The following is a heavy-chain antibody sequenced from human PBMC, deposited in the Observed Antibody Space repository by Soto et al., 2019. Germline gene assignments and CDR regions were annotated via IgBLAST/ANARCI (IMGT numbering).Heavy chain of an antibody. V-gene: IGHV3-21*01. CDR3: ARGLDIVVGPAATGYYYYYMDV. CDR2: ISVSSSYR. Sequence: PGGSLRLSCAASGFTFTEYSMNWVRQAPGKGLEWVSSISVSSSYRYYADKVKGRFTISRDNAKNPLYLQMSSLRAEDKAVYYCARGLDIVVGPAATGYYYYYMDVWGKGTTVTVSS. CDR1: GFTFTEYS. J-gene: IGHJ6*03. D-gene: IGHD2-2*03.